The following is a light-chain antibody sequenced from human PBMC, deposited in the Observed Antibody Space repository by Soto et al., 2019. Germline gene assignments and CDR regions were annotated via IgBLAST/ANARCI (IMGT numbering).Light chain of an antibody. J-gene: IGKJ1*01. Sequence: EIVLTQSPVTLSLSPGERATLSCRASQSVTSSSLAWYQQKPGQAARLLIYGASTRATGIPARFSGSGSGTEFTLTISSLQSEDFAVYYCQQYNNWPPTFGQGTKVDIK. V-gene: IGKV3-15*01. CDR1: QSVTSS. CDR2: GAS. CDR3: QQYNNWPPT.